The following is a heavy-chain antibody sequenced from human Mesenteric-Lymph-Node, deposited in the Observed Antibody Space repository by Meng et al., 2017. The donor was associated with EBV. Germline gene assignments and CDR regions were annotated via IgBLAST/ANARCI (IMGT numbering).Heavy chain of an antibody. Sequence: QGRLQESGPGLGKPSGTLSLTCAVSGGSISSDNWWTWVRQPPGKGLEWIGEIHHSGATNYNPSLKSRVTISVDKSKNQFSLKLSSVTAADAAVYFCASVIYGSGLNSWFDPWGHGTLVTVSS. V-gene: IGHV4-4*02. D-gene: IGHD3-10*01. CDR3: ASVIYGSGLNSWFDP. CDR1: GGSISSDNW. J-gene: IGHJ5*02. CDR2: IHHSGAT.